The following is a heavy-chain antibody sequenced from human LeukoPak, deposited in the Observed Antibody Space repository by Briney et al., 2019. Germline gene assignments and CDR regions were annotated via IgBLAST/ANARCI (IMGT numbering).Heavy chain of an antibody. CDR1: GYTFTSYG. D-gene: IGHD4-17*01. CDR2: ISAYNGNT. J-gene: IGHJ4*02. Sequence: ASVKVSCKASGYTFTSYGISWVRQAPGQGLEWMGWISAYNGNTNYAQKLQGRVTMTTDTSTSTAYMELRSLRSDDTAVYYCARDHRSDYGQFYYLDYWGQGTLVTVSS. CDR3: ARDHRSDYGQFYYLDY. V-gene: IGHV1-18*01.